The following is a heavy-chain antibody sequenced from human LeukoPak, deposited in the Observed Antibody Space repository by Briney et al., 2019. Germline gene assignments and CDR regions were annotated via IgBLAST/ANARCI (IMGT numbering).Heavy chain of an antibody. Sequence: GGSLRLSCAASGITFSGSGMSWVRQAPGKGLEWVSTISGSGSNTHYADSVKGRFTISRDNYKDTLYLQMNSLRAEDTAIYYCARDVGEYQILGFDYWGQGTLVTVSS. D-gene: IGHD3-10*01. CDR3: ARDVGEYQILGFDY. CDR2: ISGSGSNT. V-gene: IGHV3-23*01. CDR1: GITFSGSG. J-gene: IGHJ4*02.